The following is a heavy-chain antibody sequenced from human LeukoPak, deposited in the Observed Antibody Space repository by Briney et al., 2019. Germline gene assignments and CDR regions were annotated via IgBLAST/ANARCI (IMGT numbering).Heavy chain of an antibody. CDR3: ASWRLMRAFDS. V-gene: IGHV4-34*01. CDR2: INHSGST. J-gene: IGHJ3*02. D-gene: IGHD2-8*01. Sequence: SETLSLTCAVYGGSFSGYYWSWIRQPPGKGLGWIGEINHSGSTNYNPSLKSRVTISVDTSKNQFSLKLSSVTAADTAVYYCASWRLMRAFDSWGQGTMVTVSS. CDR1: GGSFSGYY.